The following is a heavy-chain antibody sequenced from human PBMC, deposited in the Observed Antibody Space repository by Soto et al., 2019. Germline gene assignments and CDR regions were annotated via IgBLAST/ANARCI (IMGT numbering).Heavy chain of an antibody. CDR3: SNRRYSYCFHLY. CDR2: IIPMLGIA. D-gene: IGHD5-18*01. CDR1: GGTFSSYT. Sequence: QVQLVQSGAEVKKPGSSVKVSCKASGGTFSSYTFSWVRQAPGQGLEWMGRIIPMLGIANYAQNCQGRVTLYADKATSTSYVELSGLRYEDTDVYYCSNRRYSYCFHLYLGQGTLVIVSP. V-gene: IGHV1-69*02. J-gene: IGHJ4*02.